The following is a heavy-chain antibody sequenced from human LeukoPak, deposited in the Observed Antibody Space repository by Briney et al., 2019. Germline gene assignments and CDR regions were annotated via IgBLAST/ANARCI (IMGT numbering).Heavy chain of an antibody. J-gene: IGHJ4*02. CDR1: GYTFTSYG. CDR3: ARDPDPYSNGWYGY. D-gene: IGHD6-19*01. CDR2: ISAYNGNT. V-gene: IGHV1-18*01. Sequence: ASVKVSCKASGYTFTSYGISWVRQAPGQGLEWMGWISAYNGNTNYAQKLQGRVTMTTDTSTSTAYMELRSLRSDDTAVYYCARDPDPYSNGWYGYWGQGTLVTVSS.